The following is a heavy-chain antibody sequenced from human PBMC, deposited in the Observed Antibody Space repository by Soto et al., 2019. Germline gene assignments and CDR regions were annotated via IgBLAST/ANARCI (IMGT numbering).Heavy chain of an antibody. J-gene: IGHJ4*02. Sequence: GGSLRLSCAASGFTFSSYGMHWVRQAPGKGLEWVAVIWYDGSNKYYADSVKGRFTISRDNSKNTLYLQMNSLRAEDTAVYYCARYSSSREGFDYWGQGTLVTV. V-gene: IGHV3-33*01. CDR1: GFTFSSYG. CDR3: ARYSSSREGFDY. D-gene: IGHD6-13*01. CDR2: IWYDGSNK.